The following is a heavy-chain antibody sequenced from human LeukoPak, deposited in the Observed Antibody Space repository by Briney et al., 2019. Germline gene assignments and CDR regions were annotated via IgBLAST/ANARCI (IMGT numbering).Heavy chain of an antibody. CDR3: ARDQGLGLWGMDV. CDR2: INPNSGGT. J-gene: IGHJ6*02. V-gene: IGHV1-2*02. Sequence: ASVKVSCKASGYTFTGYYMHWARQAPGQGLEWMGWINPNSGGTNYAQKFQGRVTMTRDTSISTAYMELSRLRSDDTAVYYCARDQGLGLWGMDVWGQGTTDTVSS. CDR1: GYTFTGYY. D-gene: IGHD6-19*01.